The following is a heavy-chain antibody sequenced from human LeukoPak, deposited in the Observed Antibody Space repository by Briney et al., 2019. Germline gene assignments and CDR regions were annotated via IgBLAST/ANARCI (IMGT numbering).Heavy chain of an antibody. CDR1: DDSITIYY. D-gene: IGHD4-17*01. CDR3: ARHDYGDTFDY. V-gene: IGHV4-34*01. Sequence: SETLSLTCSVSDDSITIYYWSWIRQPPGKGLEWIGEINHSGSTNYNPSLKSRVTISVDTSKNQFSLKLSSVTAADTAVYYCARHDYGDTFDYWGQGTLVTVSS. CDR2: INHSGST. J-gene: IGHJ4*02.